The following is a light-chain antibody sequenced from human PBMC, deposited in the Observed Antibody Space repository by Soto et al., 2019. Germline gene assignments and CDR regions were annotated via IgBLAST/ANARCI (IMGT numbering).Light chain of an antibody. V-gene: IGLV2-14*03. CDR3: VSYTSSTTYV. Sequence: QSVLTQPASVSDSPGQSITISCTGTSSDVGGSNFVSWYQQHPGKPPKRIIYDVAKRPSGVSNRFSGSKSGSTASLIISRLQTEDEADYYCVSYTSSTTYVFGAGTKVTVL. CDR2: DVA. J-gene: IGLJ1*01. CDR1: SSDVGGSNF.